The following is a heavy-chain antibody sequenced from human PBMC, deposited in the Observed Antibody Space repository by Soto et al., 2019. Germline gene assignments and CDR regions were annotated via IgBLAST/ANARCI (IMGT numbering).Heavy chain of an antibody. V-gene: IGHV3-23*01. CDR1: GFTFSSYA. CDR3: XKDQPVMTTFLYYGMDV. CDR2: ISGSGGST. Sequence: GGSLRLSCAASGFTFSSYAMSWVRQAPGEGLEWVSAISGSGGSTYYADSVKGRFTISRDNSKNTLYLQMNSLRAEDTAVYYCXKDQPVMTTFLYYGMDVWGQGTTVTVSS. D-gene: IGHD4-17*01. J-gene: IGHJ6*02.